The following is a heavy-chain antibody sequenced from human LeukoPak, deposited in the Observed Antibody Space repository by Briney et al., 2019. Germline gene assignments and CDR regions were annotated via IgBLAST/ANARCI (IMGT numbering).Heavy chain of an antibody. V-gene: IGHV1-2*02. CDR1: GYTFTDYY. CDR3: ARDAATINFDY. J-gene: IGHJ4*02. D-gene: IGHD5-24*01. Sequence: ASVKVSCKASGYTFTDYYMHWVRQAPGQGLEWMGWINPHSGGTDHAQKFQGRVTMTRDTSISTAYMELSRLRSDDTAVYYCARDAATINFDYWGQGTLVTVSS. CDR2: INPHSGGT.